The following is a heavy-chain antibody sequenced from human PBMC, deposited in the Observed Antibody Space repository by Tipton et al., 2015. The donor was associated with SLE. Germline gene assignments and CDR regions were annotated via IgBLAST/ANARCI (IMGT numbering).Heavy chain of an antibody. Sequence: GEALGTYFWSWIRQPPGKGLEWIGEISHRGDTKYNTPLKSRVTISVDTSKKQFSLRLRSVTAADTAVYYCARHVEGGFDPWGQGTLVTVSS. CDR3: ARHVEGGFDP. CDR1: GEALGTYF. J-gene: IGHJ5*02. CDR2: ISHRGDT. V-gene: IGHV4-34*01.